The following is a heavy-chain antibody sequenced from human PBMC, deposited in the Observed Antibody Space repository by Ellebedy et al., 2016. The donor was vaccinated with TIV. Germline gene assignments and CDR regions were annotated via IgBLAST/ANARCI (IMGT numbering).Heavy chain of an antibody. D-gene: IGHD3-16*01. CDR1: GYTFTSYD. Sequence: SVKVSCXASGYTFTSYDINWVRQATGQGLEWMGGIIPIFGTANYAQKFQGRVTITADKSTSTAYMELSSLRSEDTAVYYCARGGGLENYFDYWGQGTLVTVSS. CDR2: IIPIFGTA. V-gene: IGHV1-69*06. CDR3: ARGGGLENYFDY. J-gene: IGHJ4*02.